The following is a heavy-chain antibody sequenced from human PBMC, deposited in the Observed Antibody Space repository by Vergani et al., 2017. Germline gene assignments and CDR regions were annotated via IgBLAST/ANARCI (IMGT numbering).Heavy chain of an antibody. Sequence: QVQLVQSGAEVKKPGSSVKVSCKASGGTSSSYAISWVRQAPGQGLEWMGGIIPLFGTANYAQKFQGRVTITADESTSTAYMELSSLRSEDTAVYYWARDYYGSGSFGGKIFDYWGQGTLVTVSS. D-gene: IGHD3-10*01. CDR2: IIPLFGTA. J-gene: IGHJ4*02. CDR1: GGTSSSYA. CDR3: ARDYYGSGSFGGKIFDY. V-gene: IGHV1-69*01.